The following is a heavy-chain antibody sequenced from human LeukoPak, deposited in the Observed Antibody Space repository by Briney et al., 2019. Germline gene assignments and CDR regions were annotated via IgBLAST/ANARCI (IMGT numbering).Heavy chain of an antibody. V-gene: IGHV3-9*01. D-gene: IGHD6-13*01. Sequence: GGSLRLSCAASGFTFDDYAMHWVRQAPGKGLEWVLGISWNSGSIGYADSVKGRFTISRDNAKNSLYLQMNSLRAEDTALYYCAKDSSSWYHDNYFDYWGQGTLVTVSS. J-gene: IGHJ4*02. CDR1: GFTFDDYA. CDR3: AKDSSSWYHDNYFDY. CDR2: ISWNSGSI.